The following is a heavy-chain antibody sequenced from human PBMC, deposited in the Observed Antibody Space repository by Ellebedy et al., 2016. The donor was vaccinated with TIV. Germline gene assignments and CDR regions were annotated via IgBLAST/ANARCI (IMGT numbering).Heavy chain of an antibody. Sequence: ASVKVSXKASGYTFTGYYMHWVRQAPGQGLEWMGWINPNSGGTNYAQKFQGRVTMTRDTSISTAYMELSRLRSDDTAVYYCATSTSCYCYYYMDVWGKGTTVTVSS. CDR2: INPNSGGT. D-gene: IGHD2-2*01. J-gene: IGHJ6*03. V-gene: IGHV1-2*02. CDR1: GYTFTGYY. CDR3: ATSTSCYCYYYMDV.